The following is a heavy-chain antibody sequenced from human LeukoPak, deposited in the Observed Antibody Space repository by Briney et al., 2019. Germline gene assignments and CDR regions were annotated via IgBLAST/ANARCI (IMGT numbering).Heavy chain of an antibody. Sequence: PGGSLRLSCAASGFTFSSYEMHWVRQAPGEGLEWVSAFHTDGGTYYLDSVKGRFTISREDAKNSLYLQMNTLRAGDTAVYYCARGSGPGVTTIDSWGQGTLVIVSS. J-gene: IGHJ4*02. D-gene: IGHD4-17*01. CDR2: FHTDGGT. CDR3: ARGSGPGVTTIDS. CDR1: GFTFSSYE. V-gene: IGHV3-13*01.